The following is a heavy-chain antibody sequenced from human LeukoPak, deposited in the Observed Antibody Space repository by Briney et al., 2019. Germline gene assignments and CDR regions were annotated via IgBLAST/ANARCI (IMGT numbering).Heavy chain of an antibody. J-gene: IGHJ4*02. V-gene: IGHV3-48*04. Sequence: PGGSLRLSCAASGFSFWTYGMHWVRQAPGKGLEWVPYISSSGSTIYYADSVKGRFTISRDNAKNSLYLQMNSLRAEDTAVYYCARDLVATGVDYWGQGTLVTVSS. D-gene: IGHD5-12*01. CDR1: GFSFWTYG. CDR2: ISSSGSTI. CDR3: ARDLVATGVDY.